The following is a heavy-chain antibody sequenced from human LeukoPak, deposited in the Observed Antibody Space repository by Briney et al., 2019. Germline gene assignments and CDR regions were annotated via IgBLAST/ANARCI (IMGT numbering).Heavy chain of an antibody. D-gene: IGHD1-26*01. Sequence: GGSLRLSCAASGFPFDNYAMNWARQAPGKGLEWVSSISESGHETHYADSVKGRFTISRDNSQNTLFLQMNSLRPEDTALYYCAKQWVDCWGQGTLVTVSS. CDR2: ISESGHET. V-gene: IGHV3-23*01. CDR1: GFPFDNYA. J-gene: IGHJ4*02. CDR3: AKQWVDC.